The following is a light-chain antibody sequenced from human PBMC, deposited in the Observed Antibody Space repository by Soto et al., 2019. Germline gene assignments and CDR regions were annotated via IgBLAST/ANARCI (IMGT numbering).Light chain of an antibody. V-gene: IGLV2-14*01. CDR3: SSYSRSRAYV. Sequence: QSALTQPASVSGSPGQSITISCTGTSSDVGGYNYVSWYQQQSGKAPKLMIHEVSNRPSGVSNRFSGSKSGNTASLTISGRQAEDEADYYCSSYSRSRAYVFGSGTKLTV. J-gene: IGLJ1*01. CDR1: SSDVGGYNY. CDR2: EVS.